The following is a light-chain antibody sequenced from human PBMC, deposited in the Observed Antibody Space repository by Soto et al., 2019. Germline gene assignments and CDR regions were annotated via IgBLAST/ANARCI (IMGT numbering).Light chain of an antibody. Sequence: QSVLTQPPSVSAAPVQKVTISCSGSSSNIGNNYVSWYQQLPGTAPKLLIYDNNKRPSGIPDRFSGSKSGTSATLGITGLQTGDEADYYCGTWDSSRGVFGTGTKVTVL. CDR1: SSNIGNNY. J-gene: IGLJ1*01. CDR3: GTWDSSRGV. V-gene: IGLV1-51*01. CDR2: DNN.